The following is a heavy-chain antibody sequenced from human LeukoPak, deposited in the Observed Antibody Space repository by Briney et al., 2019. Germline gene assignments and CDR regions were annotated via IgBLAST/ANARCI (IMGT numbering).Heavy chain of an antibody. J-gene: IGHJ4*02. D-gene: IGHD2-2*01. CDR1: GFTFSSYA. Sequence: GGSLRLSCAASGFTFSSYAMSWVRQAPGKGQEWVSAISGSGGSTYYADSVKGRFTISRDNSKNTLYLQMNSLRAEDTAVYYCAKDKSKSRYQLPLDYWGQGTLVTVSS. CDR2: ISGSGGST. CDR3: AKDKSKSRYQLPLDY. V-gene: IGHV3-23*01.